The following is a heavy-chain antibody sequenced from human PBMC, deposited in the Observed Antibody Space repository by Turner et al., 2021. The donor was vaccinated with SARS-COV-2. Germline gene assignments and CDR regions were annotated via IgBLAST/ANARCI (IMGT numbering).Heavy chain of an antibody. CDR2: IYYSGST. Sequence: QLQLQESGPGLVRPSETLSLTRTVSGGSTSSSSYYWGWIRQPPGKGLECIGSIYYSGSTYYNPTLKSRGTISVDTSKNQFSLKLSSVADADTAVYYCARHKGDYDSSELLGWGQGTLVTVSS. CDR1: GGSTSSSSYY. CDR3: ARHKGDYDSSELLG. J-gene: IGHJ4*02. V-gene: IGHV4-39*01. D-gene: IGHD3-22*01.